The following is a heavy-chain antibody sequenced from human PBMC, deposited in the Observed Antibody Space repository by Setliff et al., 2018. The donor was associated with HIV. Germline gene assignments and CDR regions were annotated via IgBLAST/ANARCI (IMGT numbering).Heavy chain of an antibody. Sequence: SVKVSCKTSGGTSSSYAISWVRQAPGQGLEWMGGIIPIFGTTNYAQKFQGRVSFTADASTNTAYMELSSLRSEDTAVFYCGRGKHYSSGSPPLYDSWGQGTLVTVSS. D-gene: IGHD3-10*01. CDR3: GRGKHYSSGSPPLYDS. CDR2: IIPIFGTT. V-gene: IGHV1-69*13. J-gene: IGHJ4*02. CDR1: GGTSSSYA.